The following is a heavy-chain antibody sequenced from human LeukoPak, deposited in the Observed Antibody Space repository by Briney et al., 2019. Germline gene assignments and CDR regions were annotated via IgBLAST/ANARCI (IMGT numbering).Heavy chain of an antibody. CDR3: ASGPTDAFDI. CDR1: GYTFTSYG. Sequence: ASVKVSCKASGYTFTSYGISWVRQAPGQGLEWMGWINPNSGGTNYAQKFQGRVTMTRDTSISTAYMELSRLRSDDTAVYYCASGPTDAFDIWGQGTMVTVSS. CDR2: INPNSGGT. V-gene: IGHV1-2*02. J-gene: IGHJ3*02.